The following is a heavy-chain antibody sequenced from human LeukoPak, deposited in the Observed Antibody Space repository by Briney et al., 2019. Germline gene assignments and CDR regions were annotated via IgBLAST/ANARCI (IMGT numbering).Heavy chain of an antibody. CDR1: GGSFSGYY. CDR3: ARSTVVPASDAFDI. J-gene: IGHJ3*02. D-gene: IGHD2-2*01. CDR2: INHSGST. V-gene: IGHV4-34*01. Sequence: PSETLSLTCAVYGGSFSGYYWSWIRQPPGKGLEWIGEINHSGSTNYNPSLKSRVTISVDTSKNQFSLKLSSVTAADTAAYYCARSTVVPASDAFDIWGQGTMVTVSS.